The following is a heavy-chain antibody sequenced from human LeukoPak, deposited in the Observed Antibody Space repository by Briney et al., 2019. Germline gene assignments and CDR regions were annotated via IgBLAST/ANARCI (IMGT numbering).Heavy chain of an antibody. D-gene: IGHD3-22*01. V-gene: IGHV3-43D*03. CDR2: ISWDGGSS. Sequence: PGGSLRLSCAASGFTFDDYAMHWVRQAPGKGLEWVSLISWDGGSSYYADSVKGRFTISRDNSKNTLYLQMNSLRAEDTAVYYCAKRSSDYYDSSGPYYFDYWGQGTLVTVSS. CDR1: GFTFDDYA. J-gene: IGHJ4*02. CDR3: AKRSSDYYDSSGPYYFDY.